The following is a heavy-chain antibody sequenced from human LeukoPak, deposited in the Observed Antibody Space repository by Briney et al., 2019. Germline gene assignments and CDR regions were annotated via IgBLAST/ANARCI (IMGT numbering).Heavy chain of an antibody. Sequence: GGSLRLSCAASGFTFSNNWMTWVRQAPGKGLEWVASVKKDGSEKYHVDSVKGRFTISRDNAKNSLYLQMNSLRAEDTAVYYCTTTDYWGQGTLVTVSS. J-gene: IGHJ4*02. CDR2: VKKDGSEK. D-gene: IGHD1-26*01. CDR3: TTTDY. CDR1: GFTFSNNW. V-gene: IGHV3-7*03.